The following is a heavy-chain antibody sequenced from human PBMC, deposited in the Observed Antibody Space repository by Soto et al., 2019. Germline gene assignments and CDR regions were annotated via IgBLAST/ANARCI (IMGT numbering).Heavy chain of an antibody. CDR1: GGSFSGYY. CDR2: INHSGST. V-gene: IGHV4-34*01. CDR3: ARVIQVRGVPFYYYYGMDV. J-gene: IGHJ6*02. Sequence: KSSETLSLTCAVYGGSFSGYYWSWIRQPPGKGLEWIGEINHSGSTNYNPSLKSRVTISVDTSKNQFSLKLSSVTAADTAVYYCARVIQVRGVPFYYYYGMDVWGQGTTVTVSS. D-gene: IGHD3-10*01.